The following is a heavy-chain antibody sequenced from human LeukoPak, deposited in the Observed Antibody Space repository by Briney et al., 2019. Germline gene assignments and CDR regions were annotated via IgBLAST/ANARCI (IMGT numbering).Heavy chain of an antibody. Sequence: PGGSLRLSCAASGFTVSSNYMSWVRQAPGKGLEWVSVIYSGGSTYYANSVKGRFTISRDNSKNTQYLQMNSLRAEDTAVYYCARACRVYSSGWSYYFDYWGQGTLVTVSS. CDR1: GFTVSSNY. V-gene: IGHV3-53*01. D-gene: IGHD6-19*01. J-gene: IGHJ4*02. CDR3: ARACRVYSSGWSYYFDY. CDR2: IYSGGST.